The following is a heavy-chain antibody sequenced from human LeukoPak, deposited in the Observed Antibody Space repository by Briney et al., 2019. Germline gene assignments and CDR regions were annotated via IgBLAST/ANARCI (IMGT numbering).Heavy chain of an antibody. CDR3: AKDLAPRTTVTTSGFGY. CDR1: GFTFSSYA. Sequence: GGSLRLSCAASGFTFSSYAMHWVRQAPGKGLEWVAVISYDGSNKYYADSVKGRFTISRDNSKNTLYLQMNSLRAGDTAVYYCAKDLAPRTTVTTSGFGYWGQGTLVTVSS. CDR2: ISYDGSNK. D-gene: IGHD4-17*01. V-gene: IGHV3-30-3*01. J-gene: IGHJ4*02.